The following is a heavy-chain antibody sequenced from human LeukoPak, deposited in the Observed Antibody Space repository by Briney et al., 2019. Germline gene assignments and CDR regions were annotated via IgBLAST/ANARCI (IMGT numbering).Heavy chain of an antibody. Sequence: LXLXXXXAGFTXSRYVMSWVRQAPGKGLEWVAAISGSSDSTYHADSVKGRFTISRDNSKSTLFLQMNTLRAEDTAVYYCAKGSAYARPYYFDYWGQGTLVTVSS. CDR2: ISGSSDST. V-gene: IGHV3-23*01. CDR1: GFTXSRYV. D-gene: IGHD3-10*01. J-gene: IGHJ4*02. CDR3: AKGSAYARPYYFDY.